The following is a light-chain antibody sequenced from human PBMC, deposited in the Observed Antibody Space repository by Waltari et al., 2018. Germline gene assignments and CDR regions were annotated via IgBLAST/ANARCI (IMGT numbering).Light chain of an antibody. V-gene: IGKV3-11*01. CDR2: DAS. J-gene: IGKJ4*01. CDR1: QSVSSY. Sequence: EIVLTQSPATLSLSPGERATLSCRARQSVSSYLAWYQQKPGQAPRLLIYDASNRVTGIPARFSGSGSGTDFTLTISSLDPEDFAVYYCQQRSIGPVTFGGGTKVEIK. CDR3: QQRSIGPVT.